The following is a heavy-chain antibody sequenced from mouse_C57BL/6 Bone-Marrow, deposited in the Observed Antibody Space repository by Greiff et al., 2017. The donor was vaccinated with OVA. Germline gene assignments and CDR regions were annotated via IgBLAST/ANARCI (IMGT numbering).Heavy chain of an antibody. Sequence: EVKLVESGGGLVQPGGSLKLPCAASGFTFSDYYMYWVRQTPEKRLEWVAYISNGGGSTYYPDTVKGRFTISRDNAKNTLYLQMSRLKSEDTAMYYCARGETAQATAMDYWGQGTSVTVSS. CDR2: ISNGGGST. CDR1: GFTFSDYY. V-gene: IGHV5-12*01. D-gene: IGHD3-2*02. J-gene: IGHJ4*01. CDR3: ARGETAQATAMDY.